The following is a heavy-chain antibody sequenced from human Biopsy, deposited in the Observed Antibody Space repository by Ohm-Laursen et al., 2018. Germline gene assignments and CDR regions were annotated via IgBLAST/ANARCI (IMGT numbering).Heavy chain of an antibody. V-gene: IGHV4-31*11. CDR2: IFYSANT. D-gene: IGHD5-12*01. Sequence: TLSLTCAVSGHSVRSGYYWGWIRHHPGKGLEWIGNIFYSANTYYNPSLKSRVTISVDTSKNQFSLKLSSVTAADTAVYYCARLGSGDYFPTFFDFWGQGALVTVSS. CDR1: GHSVRSGYY. J-gene: IGHJ4*02. CDR3: ARLGSGDYFPTFFDF.